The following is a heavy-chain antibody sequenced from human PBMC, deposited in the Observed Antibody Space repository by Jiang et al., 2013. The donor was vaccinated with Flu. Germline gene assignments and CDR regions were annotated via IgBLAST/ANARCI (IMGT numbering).Heavy chain of an antibody. D-gene: IGHD1-26*01. Sequence: SGAEVKKPGSSVKISCKASGDTFGNYAISWVRQAPGQGLEWMARTVPRLNIINYAQKFQDRVTITADKSTNTVYMELSSLRSDGTALYYCASTRGGFQEPFDYWGQGTKVTVSS. V-gene: IGHV1-69*04. J-gene: IGHJ4*02. CDR1: GDTFGNYA. CDR2: TVPRLNII. CDR3: ASTRGGFQEPFDY.